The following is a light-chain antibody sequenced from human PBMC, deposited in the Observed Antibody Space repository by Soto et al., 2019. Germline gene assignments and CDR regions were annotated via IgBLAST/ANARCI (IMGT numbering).Light chain of an antibody. J-gene: IGKJ4*01. CDR1: QSISSY. Sequence: GDRVTITCRASQSISSYLNWYQQKPGKAPKLLIYAASSLQSGVPSRFSGSGSGTDFTLTISSLQPEDFATYYCQQSYYTPLTFGGGTKVDIK. V-gene: IGKV1-39*01. CDR3: QQSYYTPLT. CDR2: AAS.